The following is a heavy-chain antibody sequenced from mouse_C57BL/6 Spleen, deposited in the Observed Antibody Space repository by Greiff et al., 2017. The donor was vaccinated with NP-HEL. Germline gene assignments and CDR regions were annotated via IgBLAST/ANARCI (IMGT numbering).Heavy chain of an antibody. V-gene: IGHV5-12*01. CDR1: GFTFSDYY. CDR2: ISNGGGST. Sequence: EVKLQESGGGLVQPGGSLKLSCAASGFTFSDYYMYWVRQTPEKRLEWVAYISNGGGSTYYPDTVKGRFTISRDNAKNTLYLQMSRLKSEDTAMYYCARPDQRAWFAYWGQGTLVTVSA. J-gene: IGHJ3*01. CDR3: ARPDQRAWFAY.